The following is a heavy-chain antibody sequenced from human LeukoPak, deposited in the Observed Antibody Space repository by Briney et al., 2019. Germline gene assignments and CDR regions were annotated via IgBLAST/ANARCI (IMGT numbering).Heavy chain of an antibody. CDR3: ARELLWFGELVDYYYYMDV. D-gene: IGHD3-10*01. CDR1: GFTFSSYW. V-gene: IGHV3-7*01. J-gene: IGHJ6*03. Sequence: GPLRLSCAASGFTFSSYWMSWVRQAPGKGLEWVANIKQDGSEKYYVDSVKGRFTISRDDAKNSLYLQMNSLRAEDTAVYYCARELLWFGELVDYYYYMDVWGKGTTVTVSS. CDR2: IKQDGSEK.